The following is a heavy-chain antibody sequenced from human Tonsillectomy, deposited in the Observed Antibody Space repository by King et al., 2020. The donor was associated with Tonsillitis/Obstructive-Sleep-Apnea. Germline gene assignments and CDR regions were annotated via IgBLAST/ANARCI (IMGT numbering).Heavy chain of an antibody. V-gene: IGHV1-18*01. CDR2: ISTYNAYT. J-gene: IGHJ3*02. CDR1: GYTFTSHG. CDR3: ASVTSAHRTFDDFDI. Sequence: VQLVESGAEVKKPGASVKVSCKASGYTFTSHGISWVRQAPGQGLEWMGWISTYNAYTNYAQKLQGRVTMTTDTSTSTAYMELRSLRSDDTAVYYWASVTSAHRTFDDFDIWGQGTMVTVSS. D-gene: IGHD1-14*01.